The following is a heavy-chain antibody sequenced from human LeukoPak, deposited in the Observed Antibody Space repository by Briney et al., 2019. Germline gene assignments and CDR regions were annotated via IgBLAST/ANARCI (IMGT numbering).Heavy chain of an antibody. CDR2: ISYDGSNK. Sequence: GGSLRLSCAASGLTFSSYGMHWVRQAPGKGLEWVAVISYDGSNKYYADSVKGRFTISRDNSKNTLYLQMNSLRAEDTAVYYCARDSGDWGQGTLVTVSS. CDR1: GLTFSSYG. J-gene: IGHJ4*02. CDR3: ARDSGD. V-gene: IGHV3-30*19.